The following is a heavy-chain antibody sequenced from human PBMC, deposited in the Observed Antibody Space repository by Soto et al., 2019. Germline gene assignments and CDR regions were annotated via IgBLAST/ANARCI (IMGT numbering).Heavy chain of an antibody. CDR1: GYTFTSYD. V-gene: IGHV1-8*01. J-gene: IGHJ4*02. CDR2: MNPNSGNT. CDR3: ARSTNDYGDRH. D-gene: IGHD4-17*01. Sequence: QVQLVQSGAEVKKPGASVKVSCKASGYTFTSYDINWVRQATGQGLEWMGWMNPNSGNTGYAQKSQGRVTMTSNTSIRTAYMERCSVRSEGTAVYYCARSTNDYGDRHWGQGALVTVPS.